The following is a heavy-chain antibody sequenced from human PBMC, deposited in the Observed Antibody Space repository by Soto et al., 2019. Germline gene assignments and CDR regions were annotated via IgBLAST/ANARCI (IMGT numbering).Heavy chain of an antibody. V-gene: IGHV3-21*01. J-gene: IGHJ6*04. Sequence: GGSLRLSCAASGFTFSSYSMNWVRQAPGKGLEWVSSISSSSSYIYYADSVKGRFTISRDNAKNSLYLQMNSLRAEDTAVYYCARDDKGHPMVRGVIMDVWGKGTTVTVSS. D-gene: IGHD3-10*01. CDR2: ISSSSSYI. CDR1: GFTFSSYS. CDR3: ARDDKGHPMVRGVIMDV.